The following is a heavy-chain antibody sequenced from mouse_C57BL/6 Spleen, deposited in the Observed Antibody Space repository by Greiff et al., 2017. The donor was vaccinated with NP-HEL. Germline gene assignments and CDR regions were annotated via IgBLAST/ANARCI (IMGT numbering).Heavy chain of an antibody. J-gene: IGHJ3*01. D-gene: IGHD4-1*01. CDR2: ISDGGSYT. Sequence: EVKLVESGGGLVKPGGSLKLSCAASGFTFSSYAMSWVRQTPEKRLEWVATISDGGSYTYYPDNVKGRFTISRDNAKNNLYLQMSHLESEDTAMYYCARDQGTGSFAYWGQGTLVTVSA. CDR3: ARDQGTGSFAY. V-gene: IGHV5-4*01. CDR1: GFTFSSYA.